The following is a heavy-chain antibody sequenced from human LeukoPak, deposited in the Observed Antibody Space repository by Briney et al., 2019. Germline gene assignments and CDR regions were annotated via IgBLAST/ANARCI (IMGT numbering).Heavy chain of an antibody. CDR3: ARDTNPKYGPFDY. J-gene: IGHJ4*02. CDR1: GGSISSSSYY. CDR2: IYYSGTT. Sequence: SETLSLTCTVSGGSISSSSYYWGWIRQPPGKGLEWIGSIYYSGTTYYNPSLKSRVTISVDTSKNQFSLKLSSVTAADTAVYYCARDTNPKYGPFDYWGQGTLVTVSS. D-gene: IGHD1-1*01. V-gene: IGHV4-39*07.